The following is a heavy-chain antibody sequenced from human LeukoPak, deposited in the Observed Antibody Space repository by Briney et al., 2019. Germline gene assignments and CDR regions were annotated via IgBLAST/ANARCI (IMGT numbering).Heavy chain of an antibody. J-gene: IGHJ4*02. CDR3: ARDGGYYDSSGYYQYYFDY. CDR1: GYTFTSYD. D-gene: IGHD3-22*01. CDR2: MNPNSGNT. Sequence: ASVKVSCKASGYTFTSYDINWVRQATGQGLEWMGWMNPNSGNTGYAQKFQGRVTITTDESTSTAYMELSSLRSEDTAVYYCARDGGYYDSSGYYQYYFDYWGQGTLVTVSS. V-gene: IGHV1-8*03.